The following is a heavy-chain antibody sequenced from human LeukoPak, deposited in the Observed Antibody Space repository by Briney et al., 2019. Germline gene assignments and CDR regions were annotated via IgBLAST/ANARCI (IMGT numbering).Heavy chain of an antibody. D-gene: IGHD3-10*01. V-gene: IGHV3-23*01. CDR1: GFTFSSYA. CDR3: AKTSYGSGSSTGNSKYYFDY. CDR2: IRGSGGST. Sequence: GGSLRLSCAASGFTFSSYAMSWVRQAPGKGLEWVSAIRGSGGSTYYADSVKGRFTISRDNSKNTLYLQMNSLRAEDTAVYYCAKTSYGSGSSTGNSKYYFDYWGQGTLVTVSS. J-gene: IGHJ4*02.